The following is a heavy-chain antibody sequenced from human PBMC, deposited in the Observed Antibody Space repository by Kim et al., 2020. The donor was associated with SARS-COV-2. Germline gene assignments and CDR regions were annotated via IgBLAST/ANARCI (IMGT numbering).Heavy chain of an antibody. CDR2: ISGSGGST. D-gene: IGHD2-15*01. Sequence: GGSLRLSCAASGFTFSSYAMSWVRQAPGKGLEWVSAISGSGGSTYYADSVKGRFTISRDNSKNTLYLQMNSLRAEDTAVYYCAKGGWVIGYCSGGSCYNFDYWGQGTLVTVSS. CDR1: GFTFSSYA. J-gene: IGHJ4*02. V-gene: IGHV3-23*01. CDR3: AKGGWVIGYCSGGSCYNFDY.